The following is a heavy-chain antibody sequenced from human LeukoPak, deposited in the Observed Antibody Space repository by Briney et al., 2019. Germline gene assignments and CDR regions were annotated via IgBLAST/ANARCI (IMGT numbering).Heavy chain of an antibody. J-gene: IGHJ4*02. CDR1: GFTFSSYW. CDR3: AKGVSKYDFDY. Sequence: GGSLRLSCAASGFTFSSYWMSWVRQAPGKGLEWVANIKQDGSDKYYVDSVKGRFTISRDNAKNSLHLQMNSLRAEDTAVYYCAKGVSKYDFDYWGQGTLVTVSS. V-gene: IGHV3-7*03. CDR2: IKQDGSDK. D-gene: IGHD4-11*01.